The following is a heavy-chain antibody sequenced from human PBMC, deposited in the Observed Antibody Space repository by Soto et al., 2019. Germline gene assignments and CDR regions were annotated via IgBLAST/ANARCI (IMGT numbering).Heavy chain of an antibody. D-gene: IGHD2-2*01. CDR2: VSAYDGNT. CDR1: GYIFTNYG. CDR3: ARDRSSSDY. J-gene: IGHJ4*02. V-gene: IGHV1-18*01. Sequence: QVQLMQSGAEVKEPGASVKVSCKASGYIFTNYGISWVRQAPGQGLEWMGWVSAYDGNTNYAQKFQGRVTMTTDTSTSTAYMDLRSLRSDDTAVYYCARDRSSSDYWGQGTLVTVSS.